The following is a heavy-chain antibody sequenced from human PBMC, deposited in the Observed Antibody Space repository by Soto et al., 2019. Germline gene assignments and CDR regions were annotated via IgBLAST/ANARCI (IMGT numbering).Heavy chain of an antibody. V-gene: IGHV3-23*01. CDR2: FSATSENT. J-gene: IGHJ4*02. Sequence: EVQLLESGGGLVQPGGSLRLSCVGSGFFFSSYTMTWVRQAAGKGLEWVSSFSATSENTYYADSVRGRFTISRDNSKNTLFLQMNSLTAVDTAMYYCAKARDQQWVRLPFDYWGQGILVIVSS. CDR1: GFFFSSYT. CDR3: AKARDQQWVRLPFDY. D-gene: IGHD6-19*01.